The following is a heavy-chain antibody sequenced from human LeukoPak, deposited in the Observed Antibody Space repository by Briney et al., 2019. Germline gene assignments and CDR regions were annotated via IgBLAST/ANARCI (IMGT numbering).Heavy chain of an antibody. J-gene: IGHJ6*03. D-gene: IGHD2-2*01. CDR3: ARDLRSGSTGGYYYMDV. CDR1: GGTFSSYA. Sequence: SVKVSCKASGGTFSSYAISWVRQAPGQGLEWMGGIIPVFGTASYAQKFQGRVTITADESTSTAYMELSSLRSEDTAVYYCARDLRSGSTGGYYYMDVWGKGTTVTVSS. CDR2: IIPVFGTA. V-gene: IGHV1-69*13.